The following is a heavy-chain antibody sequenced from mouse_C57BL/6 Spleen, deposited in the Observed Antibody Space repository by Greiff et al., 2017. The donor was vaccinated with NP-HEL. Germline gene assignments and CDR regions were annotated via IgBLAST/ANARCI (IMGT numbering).Heavy chain of an antibody. Sequence: EVKVVESGEGLVKPGGSLKLSCAASGFTFSSYAMSWVRQTPEKRLEWVAYISSGGDYIYYADTVKGRFTISRDNARNTLYLQMSSLKSEDTAMYYCTRRYGSSHGAMDYWGQGTSVTVSS. CDR2: ISSGGDYI. CDR3: TRRYGSSHGAMDY. V-gene: IGHV5S21*01. CDR1: GFTFSSYA. D-gene: IGHD1-1*01. J-gene: IGHJ4*01.